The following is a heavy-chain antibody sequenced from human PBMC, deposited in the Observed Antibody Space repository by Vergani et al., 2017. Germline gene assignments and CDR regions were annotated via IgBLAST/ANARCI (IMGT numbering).Heavy chain of an antibody. J-gene: IGHJ4*02. CDR3: AREYSNWYFDY. D-gene: IGHD4-11*01. V-gene: IGHV4-61*02. Sequence: QVQLQDSGPGLVKPSQTLSLTCTVSGGSISSGSYYWSWIRQPAGKGLEWIGRIYTSGSTNYNPSLKSRVTISVDTSKNQFSLKLSSVTAADTAVYYCAREYSNWYFDYWGQGTLVTVSS. CDR1: GGSISSGSYY. CDR2: IYTSGST.